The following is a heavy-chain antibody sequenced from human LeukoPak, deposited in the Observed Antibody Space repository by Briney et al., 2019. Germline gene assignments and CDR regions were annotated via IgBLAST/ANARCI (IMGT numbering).Heavy chain of an antibody. CDR2: IYYSGST. CDR1: GGSFSGYY. Sequence: SETLSLTCAVYGGSFSGYYWSWIRQPPGKGLEWIGYIYYSGSTNYNPSLKSRVTISVDTSKNQFSLKLSSVTAADTAVYYCARGGGSYYYYYYMDVWGKGTTVTVSS. CDR3: ARGGGSYYYYYYMDV. J-gene: IGHJ6*03. V-gene: IGHV4-59*01. D-gene: IGHD1-26*01.